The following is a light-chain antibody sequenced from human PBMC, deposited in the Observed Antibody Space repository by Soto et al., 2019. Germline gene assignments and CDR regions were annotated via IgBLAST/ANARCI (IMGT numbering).Light chain of an antibody. V-gene: IGKV3-20*01. CDR2: GAS. CDR1: QSVSSSY. CDR3: QQYGSSPYT. J-gene: IGKJ2*01. Sequence: ESVLTQSPGTLSLSPRERATLSCRASQSVSSSYLAWYQQKPGQAPRLLIYGASSRATGIPDRFSGSGSGTDFSLTISRLEPEDFAVYYCQQYGSSPYTFGQGTKLELK.